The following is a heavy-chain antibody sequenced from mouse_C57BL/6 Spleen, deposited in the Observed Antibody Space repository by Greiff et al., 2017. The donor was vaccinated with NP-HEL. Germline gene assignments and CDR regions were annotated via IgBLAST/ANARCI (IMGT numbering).Heavy chain of an antibody. D-gene: IGHD2-5*01. V-gene: IGHV1-19*01. CDR1: GYTFTDYY. CDR2: INPYNGGT. CDR3: ASTYYSNPFAY. Sequence: EVQLQQSGPVLVKPGASVKMSCKASGYTFTDYYMNWVKQSHGKSLEWIGVINPYNGGTSYNQKFKGKATLTVDKSSSTAYMELNSLTSEDSAVYYCASTYYSNPFAYWGQGTLVTVSA. J-gene: IGHJ3*01.